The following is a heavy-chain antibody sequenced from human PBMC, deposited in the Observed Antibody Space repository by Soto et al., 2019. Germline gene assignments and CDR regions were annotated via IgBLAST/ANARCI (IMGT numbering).Heavy chain of an antibody. D-gene: IGHD6-13*01. Sequence: PGGSLRLSCAASGFTFSSYSMNWVRQAPGKGLEWVSSISSSSSYIYYADSVKGRFTISRDNAKNSLYLQMNSLRAEDTAVYYCASGKPSSSWYESRLPYYYYYGMDVWGQGTTVTVSS. CDR2: ISSSSSYI. V-gene: IGHV3-21*01. CDR1: GFTFSSYS. CDR3: ASGKPSSSWYESRLPYYYYYGMDV. J-gene: IGHJ6*02.